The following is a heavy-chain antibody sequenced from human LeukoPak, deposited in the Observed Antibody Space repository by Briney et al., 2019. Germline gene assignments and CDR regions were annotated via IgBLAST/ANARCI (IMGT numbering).Heavy chain of an antibody. CDR1: GYTFTSYD. D-gene: IGHD4-17*01. Sequence: ASVKVSCKASGYTFTSYDINWVRQATGQGLEWMGWMNPNSGNTGYAQKFQGRVTMTRNTSISTAYMELSSLRSEDTAVYYCARGIRLDLSRQFDPWGQGTLVTVSS. V-gene: IGHV1-8*01. CDR3: ARGIRLDLSRQFDP. CDR2: MNPNSGNT. J-gene: IGHJ5*02.